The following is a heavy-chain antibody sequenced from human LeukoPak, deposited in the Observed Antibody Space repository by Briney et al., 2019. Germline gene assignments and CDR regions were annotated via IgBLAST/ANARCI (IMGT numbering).Heavy chain of an antibody. CDR1: GYTXTELS. Sequence: ASVKVSCKVSGYTXTELSMHWVRQAPGKGLEWMGGFDPEDGETIYAQKFQGRVTMTEDTSTDTAYMELSSVRSEDTAVYYCATEFPSYYYDSSGPLEYWGQGTLVTVSS. D-gene: IGHD3-22*01. CDR2: FDPEDGET. CDR3: ATEFPSYYYDSSGPLEY. V-gene: IGHV1-24*01. J-gene: IGHJ4*02.